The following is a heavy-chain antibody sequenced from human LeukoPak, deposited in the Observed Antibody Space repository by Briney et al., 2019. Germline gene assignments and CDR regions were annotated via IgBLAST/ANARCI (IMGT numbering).Heavy chain of an antibody. CDR3: ARGAELLWFGELLYY. J-gene: IGHJ4*02. CDR2: ISSSGSTI. D-gene: IGHD3-10*01. V-gene: IGHV3-48*03. CDR1: GFTFSSYE. Sequence: GGSLRLSCAASGFTFSSYEMNWVRQAPGKGLEWVSYISSSGSTIYYADSVKGRFTISRDNAKNSLYLQMNSLRAEDTAVYYCARGAELLWFGELLYYWGQGTLVTVSS.